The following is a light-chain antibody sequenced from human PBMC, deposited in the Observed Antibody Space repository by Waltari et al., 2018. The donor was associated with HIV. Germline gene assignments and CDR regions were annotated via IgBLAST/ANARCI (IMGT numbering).Light chain of an antibody. J-gene: IGLJ2*01. CDR3: AAWDDSLNGHLV. V-gene: IGLV1-44*01. CDR2: PTT. Sequence: QSVLTQPPSASGTPGQRVTISCSGGSSNIGTNPVFWYQHLPGTAPKVLIYPTTQRPSGVPGRFSGSKSGTSAYLAISGLQSEDEADYYWAAWDDSLNGHLVFGGGTKLTVL. CDR1: SSNIGTNP.